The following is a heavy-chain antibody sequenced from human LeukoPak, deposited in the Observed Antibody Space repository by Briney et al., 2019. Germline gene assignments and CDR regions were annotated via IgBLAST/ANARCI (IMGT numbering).Heavy chain of an antibody. J-gene: IGHJ4*02. Sequence: PGGSLRLSCVASGFMFSNYAMTWVRQAPGRWLEWVSGIGESSASTYYAASVKGRFTISRDNSKNTLYLQMNSLRVEDTAVYYCARFSSGYHFAKWGQGILVTVSS. CDR2: IGESSAST. D-gene: IGHD3-22*01. CDR1: GFMFSNYA. V-gene: IGHV3-23*01. CDR3: ARFSSGYHFAK.